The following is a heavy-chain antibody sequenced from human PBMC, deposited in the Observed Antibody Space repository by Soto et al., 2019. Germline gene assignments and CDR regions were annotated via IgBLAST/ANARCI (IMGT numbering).Heavy chain of an antibody. CDR2: ISYDGSNK. Sequence: GGSLRLSCAASGFTFSSYAMHWVRQAPGKGLEWVAVISYDGSNKYYADSVKGRFTISRDNSKNTLYLQMNSLRAEDTAVYYCARSHYGDPPADFDYWGQGTLVTVSS. V-gene: IGHV3-30-3*01. CDR3: ARSHYGDPPADFDY. J-gene: IGHJ4*02. CDR1: GFTFSSYA. D-gene: IGHD4-17*01.